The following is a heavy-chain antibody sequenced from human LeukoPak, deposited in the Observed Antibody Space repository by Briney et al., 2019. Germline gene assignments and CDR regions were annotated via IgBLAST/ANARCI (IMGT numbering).Heavy chain of an antibody. V-gene: IGHV4-4*02. D-gene: IGHD3-22*01. CDR2: ISYSGGT. Sequence: SETLSLTCAVSGGSIGSSEWWSWVRQPPGKGLEWIGSISYSGGTAYNPSLRSRVTISVDTSKNQFSLKVNSVTAADTAVYYCAREVEYYDSSGYRPHAFDIWGQGTLVTVSS. CDR3: AREVEYYDSSGYRPHAFDI. CDR1: GGSIGSSEW. J-gene: IGHJ3*02.